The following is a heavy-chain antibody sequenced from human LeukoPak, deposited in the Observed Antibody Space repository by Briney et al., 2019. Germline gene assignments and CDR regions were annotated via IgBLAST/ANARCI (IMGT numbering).Heavy chain of an antibody. D-gene: IGHD6-19*01. V-gene: IGHV3-15*01. CDR2: IKSKSDGGTT. J-gene: IGHJ4*02. CDR1: GFTFSNAW. Sequence: PGGSLRLSCAASGFTFSNAWMSWVRQAPGKGLEWVGHIKSKSDGGTTDYAAPVKGRFTISRDNSKNTLYLQINSLRVEDTAVYYCARDGYSSGSTYYFDYWGQGTLVTVSS. CDR3: ARDGYSSGSTYYFDY.